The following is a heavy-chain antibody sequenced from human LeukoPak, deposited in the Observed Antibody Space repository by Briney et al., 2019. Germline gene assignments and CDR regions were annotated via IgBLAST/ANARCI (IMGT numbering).Heavy chain of an antibody. Sequence: GGSPRLSCAASGFTFSSYAMNWLRQAPGKGLEWVSTISHSGCNTYYADPVKGRFTISRDNSQHPLYLQMRSLRAEDTAVYYCAKPIVTTNVDWFDPWGQGALVTGSS. J-gene: IGHJ5*02. CDR2: ISHSGCNT. CDR3: AKPIVTTNVDWFDP. CDR1: GFTFSSYA. V-gene: IGHV3-23*01. D-gene: IGHD2-8*01.